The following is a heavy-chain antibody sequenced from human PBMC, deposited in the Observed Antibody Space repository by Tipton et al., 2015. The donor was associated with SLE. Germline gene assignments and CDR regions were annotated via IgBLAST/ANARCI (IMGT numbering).Heavy chain of an antibody. Sequence: TLSLTCSVSGGSISDHYWFWIRQPPGKGLEWIGYIYFTGSTNYSPSLKSRATMSVDTSKNQFPLKLHSVTAADTAMYFCARDSDGRRAFDTWGRGTMVIVSS. CDR3: ARDSDGRRAFDT. CDR2: IYFTGST. D-gene: IGHD5-24*01. J-gene: IGHJ3*02. V-gene: IGHV4-59*11. CDR1: GGSISDHY.